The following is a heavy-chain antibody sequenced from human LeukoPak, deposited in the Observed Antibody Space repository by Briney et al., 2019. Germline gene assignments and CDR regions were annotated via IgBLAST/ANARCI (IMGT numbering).Heavy chain of an antibody. CDR3: ARFGITVVRGGKYYFDY. CDR2: IYYSGAT. Sequence: SETLSLTCTVSGGSISNYYWSWIRQPPGKGLEWIGHIYYSGATKYNPSLKSRITISGDKSKNQFYLMLSSLTAADTAVYYCARFGITVVRGGKYYFDYWGQGTLVTVSS. V-gene: IGHV4-59*08. D-gene: IGHD3-10*01. CDR1: GGSISNYY. J-gene: IGHJ4*02.